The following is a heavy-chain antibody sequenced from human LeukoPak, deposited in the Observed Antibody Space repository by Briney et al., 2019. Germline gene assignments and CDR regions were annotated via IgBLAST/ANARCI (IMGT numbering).Heavy chain of an antibody. D-gene: IGHD4-17*01. CDR3: ARYGDYVANWFDP. V-gene: IGHV4-31*03. CDR2: IYYSGST. J-gene: IGHJ5*02. Sequence: SQTLSLTCTVPGGSISSGGYYWSWIRQHPGKGLEWIGYIYYSGSTYYDPSLKSRVTISVDTSKNQFSLKLSSVTAADTAVYYCARYGDYVANWFDPWGQGTLVTVSS. CDR1: GGSISSGGYY.